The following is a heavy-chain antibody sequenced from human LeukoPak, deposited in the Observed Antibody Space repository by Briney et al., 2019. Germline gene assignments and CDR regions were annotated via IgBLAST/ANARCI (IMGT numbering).Heavy chain of an antibody. D-gene: IGHD2-15*01. CDR2: IYHSGST. J-gene: IGHJ5*02. Sequence: SETLSLTCAVSGGSISSGGYSWSWIRQPPGKGLEWIGYIYHSGSTYYNPSLKSRVTISVDRSKNQFSLKLSSVTAADTAVYYCARDIVVVVAATGLRYNWFDPWGQGTLVTVSS. CDR1: GGSISSGGYS. V-gene: IGHV4-30-2*01. CDR3: ARDIVVVVAATGLRYNWFDP.